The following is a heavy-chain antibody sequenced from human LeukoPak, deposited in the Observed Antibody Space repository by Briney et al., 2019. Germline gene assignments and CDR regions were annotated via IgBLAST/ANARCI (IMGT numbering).Heavy chain of an antibody. V-gene: IGHV1-2*02. J-gene: IGHJ4*02. CDR2: INPNSGGT. CDR1: GYTFTGYY. D-gene: IGHD2-2*01. Sequence: ASVKVSCKASGYTFTGYYVHWVRQAPGQGLEWMGWINPNSGGTNYAQKFQGRVTMTRDTSISTAYMELSRLRSDDTAVYYCARQYCSSTSCYPFEYWGQGTLVTVSS. CDR3: ARQYCSSTSCYPFEY.